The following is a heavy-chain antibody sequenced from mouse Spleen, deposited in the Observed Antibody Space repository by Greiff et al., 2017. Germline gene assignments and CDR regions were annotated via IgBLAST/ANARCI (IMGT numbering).Heavy chain of an antibody. CDR1: GFTFSDYG. V-gene: IGHV5-17*01. J-gene: IGHJ4*01. D-gene: IGHD1-1*01. CDR2: ISSGSSTI. Sequence: EVKLMESGGGLVKPGGSLKLSCAASGFTFSDYGMHWVRQAPEKGLEWVAYISSGSSTIYYADTVKGRFTISRDNAKNTLFLQMTSLRSEDTAMYYCARNYGSHYAMDYWGQGTSVTVSS. CDR3: ARNYGSHYAMDY.